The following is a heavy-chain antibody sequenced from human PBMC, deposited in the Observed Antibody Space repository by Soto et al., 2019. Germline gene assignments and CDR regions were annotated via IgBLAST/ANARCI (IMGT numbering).Heavy chain of an antibody. D-gene: IGHD3-10*01. CDR1: GFTVSSSY. CDR3: ARDPGCYGSGPLDYCYYGMDV. J-gene: IGHJ6*02. V-gene: IGHV3-66*01. CDR2: IYSGGST. Sequence: PGGSLRLSCAASGFTVSSSYMSWVRQAPGKGLEWVSVIYSGGSTYYADSVKGRFTISRDNSKSTLYLQMNSLRAEDTAVYYCARDPGCYGSGPLDYCYYGMDVWGQGPSVTVSS.